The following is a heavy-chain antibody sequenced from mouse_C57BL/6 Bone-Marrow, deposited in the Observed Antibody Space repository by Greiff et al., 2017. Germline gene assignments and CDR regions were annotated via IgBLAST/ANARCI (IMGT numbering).Heavy chain of an antibody. CDR3: ARNCDYGVNFAY. J-gene: IGHJ3*01. CDR2: IWSGGST. Sequence: QVQLQQSGPGLVQPSQSLSITCTVSGFSLTSYGVHWVRQSPGKGLEWLGVIWSGGSTDYNAAFISRLSISKDNSKSQVFFKMNSLHADDTAIYYCARNCDYGVNFAYWGQGTLVTVSA. V-gene: IGHV2-2*01. CDR1: GFSLTSYG. D-gene: IGHD2-4*01.